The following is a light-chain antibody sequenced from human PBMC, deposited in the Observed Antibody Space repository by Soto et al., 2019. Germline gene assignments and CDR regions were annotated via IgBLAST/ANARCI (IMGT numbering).Light chain of an antibody. CDR1: SSDVGGYNY. CDR3: SSYTSSSTYVV. J-gene: IGLJ2*01. V-gene: IGLV2-14*01. CDR2: DVS. Sequence: QSALTQPASVSGSPGQSITISCTGTSSDVGGYNYVSWYQQHPGKAPKLMIYDVSNRPSGVSNRFSGSKSGNTASLTISGLQAEDEADYYCSSYTSSSTYVVFGGGPKLTFL.